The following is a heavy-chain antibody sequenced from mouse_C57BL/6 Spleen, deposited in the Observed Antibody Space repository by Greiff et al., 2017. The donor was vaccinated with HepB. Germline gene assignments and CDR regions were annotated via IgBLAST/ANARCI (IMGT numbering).Heavy chain of an antibody. D-gene: IGHD1-1*01. Sequence: EVQLQQSGAELVRPGASVKLSCTASGFNIKDYYMHWVKQRPEQGLEWIGRIDPEDGDTEYAPKFQGKATMTADTSSNTAYLQLSSLTSEDTAVYYCTPYYYGSSSLDYGGQGTTLTVSS. V-gene: IGHV14-1*01. CDR1: GFNIKDYY. CDR3: TPYYYGSSSLDY. CDR2: IDPEDGDT. J-gene: IGHJ2*01.